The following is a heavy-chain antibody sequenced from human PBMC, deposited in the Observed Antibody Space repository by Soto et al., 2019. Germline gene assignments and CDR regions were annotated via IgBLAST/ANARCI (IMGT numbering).Heavy chain of an antibody. CDR2: IYHSGGT. V-gene: IGHV4-30-2*01. CDR3: ARAYYGSVLDY. D-gene: IGHD3-10*01. CDR1: GGSISSGGYS. Sequence: PSETLSLTCAVSGGSISSGGYSWSWIRQPPGKGLEWIGYIYHSGGTYYNPSLKSRVTISVDRSKNQFSLKLSSVTAADTAVYYCARAYYGSVLDYWGQGTLVTVSS. J-gene: IGHJ4*02.